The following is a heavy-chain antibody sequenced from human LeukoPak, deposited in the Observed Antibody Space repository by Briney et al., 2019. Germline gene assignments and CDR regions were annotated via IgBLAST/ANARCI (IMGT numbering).Heavy chain of an antibody. CDR3: ARERASTAMADY. J-gene: IGHJ4*02. D-gene: IGHD5-18*01. V-gene: IGHV3-21*01. CDR2: ISSSSSYT. CDR1: GFTFSSYS. Sequence: GGSLRLSCAASGFTFSSYSMNWVRQAPGKGLEWVSSISSSSSYTYYADSVKGRFTISRDNAKNSLYLQMNSLRAEDTAVYYCARERASTAMADYWGQGTLVTVSS.